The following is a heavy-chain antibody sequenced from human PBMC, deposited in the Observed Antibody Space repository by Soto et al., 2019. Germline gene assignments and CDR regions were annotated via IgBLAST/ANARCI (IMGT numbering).Heavy chain of an antibody. Sequence: GGSLRLSCAASGFTFSSYWMHWVRQAPGKGLVWVSRINSDGSSTSYADSVKGRFTISRDNAKNTLYLQMNSLRAEDTAVYYCARVKYYYGSGSYLENWFDPWGQGTLVTVSS. CDR2: INSDGSST. CDR3: ARVKYYYGSGSYLENWFDP. J-gene: IGHJ5*02. D-gene: IGHD3-10*01. V-gene: IGHV3-74*01. CDR1: GFTFSSYW.